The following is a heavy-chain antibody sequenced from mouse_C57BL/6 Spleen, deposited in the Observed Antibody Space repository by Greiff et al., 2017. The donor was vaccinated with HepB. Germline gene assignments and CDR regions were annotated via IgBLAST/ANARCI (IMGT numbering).Heavy chain of an antibody. D-gene: IGHD1-1*01. CDR1: GYTFTSYW. J-gene: IGHJ2*01. Sequence: QVQLKQSGTELVKPGASVKLSCKASGYTFTSYWMHWVKQRPGQGLEWIGNINPSNGGTNYNEKFKSKATLTVDKSSSTAYMQLSSLTSEDSAVYYCARWDYYGRYFDYWGQGTTLTVSS. V-gene: IGHV1-53*01. CDR3: ARWDYYGRYFDY. CDR2: INPSNGGT.